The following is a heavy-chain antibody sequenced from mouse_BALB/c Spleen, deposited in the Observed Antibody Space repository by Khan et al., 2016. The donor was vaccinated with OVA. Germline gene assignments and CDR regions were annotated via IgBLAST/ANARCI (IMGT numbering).Heavy chain of an antibody. CDR2: IWSDGST. D-gene: IGHD2-10*01. CDR3: ARQPYYHYYIMDY. J-gene: IGHJ4*01. CDR1: GFSLTNYG. V-gene: IGHV2-6-1*01. Sequence: VQLKESGPGLVAPSQSLSITCTISGFSLTNYGVHWVRQPPGKGLEWLVVIWSDGSTTYNSAIKSRLSISKDNSKSQVFLKMNSLQTDDTAMYYCARQPYYHYYIMDYWGQGISVTVSS.